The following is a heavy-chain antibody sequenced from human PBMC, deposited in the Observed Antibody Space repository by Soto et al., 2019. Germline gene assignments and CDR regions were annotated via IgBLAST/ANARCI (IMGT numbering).Heavy chain of an antibody. V-gene: IGHV4-61*01. CDR3: ARGAQYSSSWYEVYYYYYGMDV. Sequence: ETLSLTCTVSGGSVSSGSYYWSWIRQPPGKGLEWIGYIYYSGSTNYNPSLKSRVTISVDTSKNQFSLKLSSVTAADTAVYYCARGAQYSSSWYEVYYYYYGMDVWGQGTTVTVSS. CDR2: IYYSGST. CDR1: GGSVSSGSYY. D-gene: IGHD6-13*01. J-gene: IGHJ6*02.